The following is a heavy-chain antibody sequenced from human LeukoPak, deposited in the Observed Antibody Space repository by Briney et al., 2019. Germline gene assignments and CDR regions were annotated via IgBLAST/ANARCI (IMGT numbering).Heavy chain of an antibody. CDR1: GGSMTIRSYY. CDR3: ARRFTGGSYYMDV. V-gene: IGHV4-39*01. Sequence: PSETLSLTCTVSGGSMTIRSYYWGWVRQPPGMGLERIGSIYYTGTTYYNPSLKSRVTISVDTSKNQFSLKLSSVTAADTAVYYCARRFTGGSYYMDVWGKGTTVTVSS. D-gene: IGHD3-10*01. CDR2: IYYTGTT. J-gene: IGHJ6*03.